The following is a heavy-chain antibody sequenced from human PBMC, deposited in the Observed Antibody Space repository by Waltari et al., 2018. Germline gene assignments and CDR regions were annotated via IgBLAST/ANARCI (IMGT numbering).Heavy chain of an antibody. CDR2: IYYSGST. V-gene: IGHV4-59*01. Sequence: QVQLQESGPGLVKPSETLSLTCTVSGGSISSYYWHWIRQPPGKGLEWIGYIYYSGSTNYNPSLKSRVTISVDTSKNQFSLKLSSVTAADTAVYYCASAGYRDAFDIWGQGTMVTVSS. D-gene: IGHD2-15*01. CDR1: GGSISSYY. J-gene: IGHJ3*02. CDR3: ASAGYRDAFDI.